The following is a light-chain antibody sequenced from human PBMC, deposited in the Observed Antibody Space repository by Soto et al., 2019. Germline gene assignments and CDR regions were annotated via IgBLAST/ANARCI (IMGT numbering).Light chain of an antibody. CDR2: NDN. CDR1: RSNIGSNA. Sequence: QSVLTQPPSASGTPGQRVTISCYGSRSNIGSNAVSWYQQLPGTAPKLLIYNDNQRPSGVPDRFSASKSGTSASLAISGLQSEDEADYYCAAWDDSLNARGVFGGGTKLTVL. J-gene: IGLJ3*02. CDR3: AAWDDSLNARGV. V-gene: IGLV1-44*01.